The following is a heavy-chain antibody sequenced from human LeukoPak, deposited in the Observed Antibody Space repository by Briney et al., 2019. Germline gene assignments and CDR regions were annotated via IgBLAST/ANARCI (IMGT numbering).Heavy chain of an antibody. D-gene: IGHD6-19*01. Sequence: PSDTLSLTCAVSGYSISSSNWWGWIRQPPGKGLEWIGYIYYSGSTYYNPSLKSRVTMSVDTSKNQFSLKLSSVTAVDTAVYYCARNAPGYSSGWPVPPYYYGMDVWGKGTRSPSPQ. J-gene: IGHJ6*04. CDR1: GYSISSSNW. V-gene: IGHV4-28*01. CDR2: IYYSGST. CDR3: ARNAPGYSSGWPVPPYYYGMDV.